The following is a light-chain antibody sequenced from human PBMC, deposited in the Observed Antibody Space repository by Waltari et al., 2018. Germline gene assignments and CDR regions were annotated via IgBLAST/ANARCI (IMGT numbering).Light chain of an antibody. CDR3: NSRDSSGNHYVV. Sequence: SSELTQDPAVSVALGQTVRITCQGDSLRSYYASWYQQKPGQAPVLVIYGKNNRPSGIPDRFAGSSSVNTASLTITGAPAEDEADYYCNSRDSSGNHYVVFGGGTKLTVL. V-gene: IGLV3-19*01. J-gene: IGLJ2*01. CDR1: SLRSYY. CDR2: GKN.